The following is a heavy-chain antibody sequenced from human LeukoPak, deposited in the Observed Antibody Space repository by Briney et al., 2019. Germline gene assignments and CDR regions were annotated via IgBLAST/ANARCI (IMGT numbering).Heavy chain of an antibody. J-gene: IGHJ6*03. CDR2: IRSSSRTI. Sequence: PGGSLRLSCAASGFTFSSYSMNWVRRAPGKGLEWLSYIRSSSRTIYYADSVKGRFTISRDNAKNSLYLQMNSLRAEDTAIYYCAKNGDRGAYCTGGTCYPYFYYYMDVWGKGTTVTI. D-gene: IGHD2-15*01. CDR1: GFTFSSYS. CDR3: AKNGDRGAYCTGGTCYPYFYYYMDV. V-gene: IGHV3-48*01.